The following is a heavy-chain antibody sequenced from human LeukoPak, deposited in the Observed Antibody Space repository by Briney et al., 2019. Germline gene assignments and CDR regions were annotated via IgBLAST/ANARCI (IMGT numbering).Heavy chain of an antibody. J-gene: IGHJ4*02. V-gene: IGHV4-59*01. CDR3: ARSGRQWLARSSNRALYYFDY. CDR2: IYYSGST. Sequence: SETLSLTCTVSGGSISSYYWSWIRQPPGKGLEWIGYIYYSGSTNYNPSLKSRVTISVDTSKNQFSLKLSSVTAADTAVYYCARSGRQWLARSSNRALYYFDYWGQGTLVTVSS. CDR1: GGSISSYY. D-gene: IGHD6-19*01.